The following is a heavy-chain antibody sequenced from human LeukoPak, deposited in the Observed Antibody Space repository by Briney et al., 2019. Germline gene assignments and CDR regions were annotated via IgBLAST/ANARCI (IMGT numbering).Heavy chain of an antibody. CDR3: VRGSRERGRDCPFDY. V-gene: IGHV1-8*03. CDR1: GYTFTSYD. Sequence: ASVTVSCKASGYTFTSYDINWVRQATGQGLEGMGWMNPNSGNTGYAQKFQGRVSITRNTSISTDYMVLRGLRCEATAVYYCVRGSRERGRDCPFDYWGQGTLVTVSS. D-gene: IGHD2-21*01. J-gene: IGHJ4*02. CDR2: MNPNSGNT.